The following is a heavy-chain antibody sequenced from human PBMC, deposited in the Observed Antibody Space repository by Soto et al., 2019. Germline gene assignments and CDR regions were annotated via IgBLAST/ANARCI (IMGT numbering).Heavy chain of an antibody. Sequence: SETLSLTCTVSGGSISSYYWSWIRQPPGKGLEWIGYIYYSGSTNYNPSLKSRATISVDTSKNQFSLKLSSVTAADTAVYYCARRRDGYGDYYYYMDVWGKGTTVPVSS. V-gene: IGHV4-59*08. CDR1: GGSISSYY. CDR3: ARRRDGYGDYYYYMDV. D-gene: IGHD4-17*01. CDR2: IYYSGST. J-gene: IGHJ6*03.